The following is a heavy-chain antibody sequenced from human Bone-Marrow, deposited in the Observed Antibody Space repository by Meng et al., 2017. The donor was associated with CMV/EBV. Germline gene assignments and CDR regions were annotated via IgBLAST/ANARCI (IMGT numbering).Heavy chain of an antibody. D-gene: IGHD2-2*01. V-gene: IGHV4-34*01. CDR1: GGSISSYY. CDR2: INHSGST. CDR3: ARGRVPAALFDY. J-gene: IGHJ4*02. Sequence: GSLRLSCTVSGGSISSYYWSWIRQPPGKGLEWIGEINHSGSTNYNPSLKSRVTISVDTSKNQFSLKLSSVTAADTAVYYCARGRVPAALFDYWGQGTLVTVSS.